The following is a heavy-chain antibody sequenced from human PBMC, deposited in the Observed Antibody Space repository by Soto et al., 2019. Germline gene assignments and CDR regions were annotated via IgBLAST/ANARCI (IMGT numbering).Heavy chain of an antibody. V-gene: IGHV5-51*01. CDR2: IYPGDSDT. D-gene: IGHD6-13*01. Sequence: ESLKISCKGSGYSFTSYWIGWVRQMPGKGLDWMGIIYPGDSDTRYSPSFQGQVTISADKSISTAYLQWSSLKASDTAIYYCARTAAAGKYHYGVDVWGQGTTVTVSS. CDR3: ARTAAAGKYHYGVDV. CDR1: GYSFTSYW. J-gene: IGHJ6*02.